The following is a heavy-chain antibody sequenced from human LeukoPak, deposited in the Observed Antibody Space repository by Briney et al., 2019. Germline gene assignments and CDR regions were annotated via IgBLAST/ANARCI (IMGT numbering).Heavy chain of an antibody. J-gene: IGHJ6*03. CDR2: IIPIFGTA. CDR3: ARDRYCSSTSCYAGYYYYMDV. D-gene: IGHD2-2*01. V-gene: IGHV1-69*06. Sequence: ASVKVSCKASGGTFSSYAISWVRQAAGQGLEWMGGIIPIFGTANYAQKFQGRVTITADKFTSTAYMELSSLRSEDTAVYYCARDRYCSSTSCYAGYYYYMDVWGKGATVTVSS. CDR1: GGTFSSYA.